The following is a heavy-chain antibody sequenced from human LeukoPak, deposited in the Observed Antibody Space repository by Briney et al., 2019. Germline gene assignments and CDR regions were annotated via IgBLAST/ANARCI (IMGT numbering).Heavy chain of an antibody. D-gene: IGHD3-3*01. CDR2: IRYDGSNK. CDR3: AKDALALRFLEWSIDY. CDR1: GFTFSSYG. V-gene: IGHV3-30*02. J-gene: IGHJ4*02. Sequence: HSGGSLRLSCAASGFTFSSYGMHWVGQAPGKGLEWVAFIRYDGSNKYYADSVKGRFTISRDNSKNTLYLQMNSLRAEDTAVYYCAKDALALRFLEWSIDYWGQGTLVTVSS.